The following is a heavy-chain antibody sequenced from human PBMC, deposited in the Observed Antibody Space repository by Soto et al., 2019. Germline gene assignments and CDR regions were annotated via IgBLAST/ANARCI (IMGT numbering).Heavy chain of an antibody. D-gene: IGHD3-3*01. CDR2: IIPIFGTA. J-gene: IGHJ5*02. CDR1: GGTFSSYA. Sequence: QVQLVQSGAEVKKPGSSVKVSCKASGGTFSSYAISWVRQAPGQGLVWMGGIIPIFGTANYAQKFQGRVTITADESTSTAYMELSNVRSEDTAVYYCASVRWFGWSGFPTRSNWFEPWGQGTLGTGSS. CDR3: ASVRWFGWSGFPTRSNWFEP. V-gene: IGHV1-69*01.